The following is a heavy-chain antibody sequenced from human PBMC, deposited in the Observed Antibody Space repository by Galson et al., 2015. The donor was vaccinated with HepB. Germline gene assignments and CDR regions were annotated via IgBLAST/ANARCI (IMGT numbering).Heavy chain of an antibody. D-gene: IGHD2-15*01. CDR2: INHSGST. J-gene: IGHJ6*03. Sequence: SETLSLTCAVYGGSFSGYYWSWIRQPPGKGLEWIGEINHSGSTNYNPSLKSRVTISVDTSKNQFSLKLSSVTAADTAVYYCARGGYCSGGSCRIYYYYYMDVWGKGTTVTVSS. V-gene: IGHV4-34*01. CDR3: ARGGYCSGGSCRIYYYYYMDV. CDR1: GGSFSGYY.